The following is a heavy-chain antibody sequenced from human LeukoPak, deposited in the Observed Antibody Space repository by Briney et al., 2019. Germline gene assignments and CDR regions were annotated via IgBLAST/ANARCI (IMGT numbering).Heavy chain of an antibody. J-gene: IGHJ4*02. CDR1: GFTFSDYY. CDR3: ARERGDYDGSGTDY. V-gene: IGHV3-11*06. CDR2: ISTTSTYI. D-gene: IGHD3-22*01. Sequence: GGALRLSCAASGFTFSDYYMSWIRQAPGKGLEWVSSISTTSTYIYYADSVKGRFTISRDNAKNSLYLQMSSLRAEDTALYYCARERGDYDGSGTDYWGQGTLVTVSS.